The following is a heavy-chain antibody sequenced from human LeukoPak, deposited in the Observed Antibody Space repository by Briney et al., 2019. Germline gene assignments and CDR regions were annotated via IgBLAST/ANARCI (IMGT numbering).Heavy chain of an antibody. CDR3: TRLGYSYGFW. J-gene: IGHJ4*02. Sequence: SETLSLTCTVSGGSISSSSYYWGWIRQPPGKGLEWIGSIYYSGSTYYNPSLKSRVTISVDTSKNQFSLKLSSVTAADTAVYYCTRLGYSYGFWWGQGTLVTVSS. V-gene: IGHV4-39*01. CDR2: IYYSGST. CDR1: GGSISSSSYY. D-gene: IGHD5-18*01.